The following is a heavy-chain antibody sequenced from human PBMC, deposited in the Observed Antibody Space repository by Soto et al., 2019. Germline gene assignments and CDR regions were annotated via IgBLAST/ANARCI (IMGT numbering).Heavy chain of an antibody. Sequence: QLQLQESGPGLVKPSETLSLTCTVSGGSISSSSYYWGWLRQPPGKGLEWIGSIYYRGSTYYNPSRKSRVTISVDTSKNQFSLKLSSVTAADTAVYYCARRLYYDSSGFEGGGMDVWGQGTTVTVSS. D-gene: IGHD3-22*01. V-gene: IGHV4-39*01. CDR3: ARRLYYDSSGFEGGGMDV. J-gene: IGHJ6*02. CDR2: IYYRGST. CDR1: GGSISSSSYY.